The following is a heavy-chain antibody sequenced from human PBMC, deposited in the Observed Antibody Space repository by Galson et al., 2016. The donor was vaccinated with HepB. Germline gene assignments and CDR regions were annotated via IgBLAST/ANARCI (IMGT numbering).Heavy chain of an antibody. Sequence: SLRLSCAASGFTSSNYGIHWVRQAPGKGLEWVAVIWNDGKNKQYADSVKGRFTISRDNSRDTLFLLMTGLRAEDTAVYYCARDPGGSSGYGMDFWGQGTTVTVSS. J-gene: IGHJ6*02. CDR3: ARDPGGSSGYGMDF. V-gene: IGHV3-33*01. CDR2: IWNDGKNK. CDR1: GFTSSNYG. D-gene: IGHD6-13*01.